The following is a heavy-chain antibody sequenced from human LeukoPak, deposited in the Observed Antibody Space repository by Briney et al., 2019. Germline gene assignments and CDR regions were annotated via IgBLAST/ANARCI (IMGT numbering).Heavy chain of an antibody. D-gene: IGHD5-12*01. V-gene: IGHV3-23*01. J-gene: IGHJ4*02. Sequence: GGSLRLSCAASGFTFSSYAMSWVRQAPGKGLEWVSAISGSGGSTYYADSVKGRFTISRDNSKNTLYLQMNSLRAEDTAIYYCAKGLNSGYDWMHWGQGTLVTVSS. CDR2: ISGSGGST. CDR3: AKGLNSGYDWMH. CDR1: GFTFSSYA.